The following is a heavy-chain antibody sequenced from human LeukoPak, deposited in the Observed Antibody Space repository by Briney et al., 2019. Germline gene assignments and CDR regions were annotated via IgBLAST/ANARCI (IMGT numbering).Heavy chain of an antibody. CDR2: ISYVGSNE. D-gene: IGHD3-22*01. V-gene: IGHV3-30-3*01. CDR1: GFTFSSYA. CDR3: ARDNYYDTSGIFDY. J-gene: IGHJ4*02. Sequence: GGSLRLSCAASGFTFSSYAMHWVRQAPGKGLEWVAVISYVGSNEYYADSVKGRFTISRDNSKNTLYLQMNSLRAEDTAVYYCARDNYYDTSGIFDYWGQGTLVTVSS.